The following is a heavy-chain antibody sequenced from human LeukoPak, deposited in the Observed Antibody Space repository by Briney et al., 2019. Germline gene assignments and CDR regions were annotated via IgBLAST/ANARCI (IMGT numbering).Heavy chain of an antibody. CDR3: ARGEITSGGVIVVFDY. V-gene: IGHV1-18*01. CDR2: ISASSGNT. D-gene: IGHD3-16*02. Sequence: ASAKVSCKASGYSFINYGITWVRQAPGQGLEWMGWISASSGNTNYAQRLQGRVTMTTEASTSTAYMELRSLRSDDTAVYYCARGEITSGGVIVVFDYWGQGTLVTVSS. CDR1: GYSFINYG. J-gene: IGHJ4*02.